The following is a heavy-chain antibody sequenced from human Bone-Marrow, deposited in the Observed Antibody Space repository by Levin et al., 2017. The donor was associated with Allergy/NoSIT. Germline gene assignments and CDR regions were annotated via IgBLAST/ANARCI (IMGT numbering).Heavy chain of an antibody. D-gene: IGHD3-3*01. V-gene: IGHV3-23*01. CDR2: ISGSGSTT. J-gene: IGHJ4*02. Sequence: GGSLRLSCAGSGFTYSSYALSWVRQAPGQGLEWVSAISGSGSTTYYADSVKGRFTISRDNSKNTLYLQMNSLRAEDTAVYYCAKSWGTFWRGYYLAFWGQGTLVTVSS. CDR3: AKSWGTFWRGYYLAF. CDR1: GFTYSSYA.